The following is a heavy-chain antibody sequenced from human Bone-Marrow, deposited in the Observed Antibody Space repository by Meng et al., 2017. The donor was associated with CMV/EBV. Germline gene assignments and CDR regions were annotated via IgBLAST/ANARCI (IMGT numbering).Heavy chain of an antibody. Sequence: GGSLRLSCAASGFIFSDYSMNWVRQSPGGGLEFVATISSDSRYIYYGDSVKGRFTISRDNAKNSLYLQMNSLRADDTAVYYCARDPSTTASGPIGHWGQGTLVTVSS. CDR3: ARDPSTTASGPIGH. D-gene: IGHD6-13*01. CDR1: GFIFSDYS. J-gene: IGHJ5*02. CDR2: ISSDSRYI. V-gene: IGHV3-21*01.